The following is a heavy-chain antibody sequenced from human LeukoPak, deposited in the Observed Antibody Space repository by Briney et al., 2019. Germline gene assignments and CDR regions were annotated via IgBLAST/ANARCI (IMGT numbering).Heavy chain of an antibody. D-gene: IGHD3-3*01. J-gene: IGHJ6*03. Sequence: GGSLRLSCAASGFTFDDYAMHWVRQAPGKGLEWVSLISWDGGSTYYAGSVKGRFTISRDNSKNSLYLQMNSLRAEDTALYYCAKETRGQYYDFWSGYYYYYYYMDVWGKGTTVTVSS. V-gene: IGHV3-43D*03. CDR1: GFTFDDYA. CDR3: AKETRGQYYDFWSGYYYYYYYMDV. CDR2: ISWDGGST.